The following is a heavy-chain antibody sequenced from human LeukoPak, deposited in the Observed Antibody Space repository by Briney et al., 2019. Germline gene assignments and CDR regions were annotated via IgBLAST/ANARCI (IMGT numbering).Heavy chain of an antibody. Sequence: PGRSLRLSCAASGFTFDDYAMHWVRQAPGKGLEWVSGISWNSGSIGYADSVKGRFTISRDNAKNSLYLQMNSLRAEDTALYYCAKDSYIVAAHFDYWGQGTLVTVSS. V-gene: IGHV3-9*01. CDR1: GFTFDDYA. CDR2: ISWNSGSI. D-gene: IGHD2-15*01. CDR3: AKDSYIVAAHFDY. J-gene: IGHJ4*02.